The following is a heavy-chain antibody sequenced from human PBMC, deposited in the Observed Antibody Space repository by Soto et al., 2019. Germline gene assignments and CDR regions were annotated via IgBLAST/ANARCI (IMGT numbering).Heavy chain of an antibody. CDR2: ISYDGSNK. V-gene: IGHV3-30*18. CDR1: GFTFSSYG. CDR3: AKARXXG. J-gene: IGHJ4*02. Sequence: QVQLVESGGGVVQPGRSLRLSCAASGFTFSSYGMHWVRQAPGKGLEWVAVISYDGSNKYYADSVKGRFTISRDNSKNTLYLQMNXXXXXDTAVYYCAKARXXGWGQGT.